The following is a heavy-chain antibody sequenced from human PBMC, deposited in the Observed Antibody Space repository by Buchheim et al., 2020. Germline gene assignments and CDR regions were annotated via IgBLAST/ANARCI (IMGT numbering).Heavy chain of an antibody. V-gene: IGHV3-23*01. Sequence: EVQLLESGGGLVQPGGSLRLSCAASGFTFSSYAMSWVRQAPGKGLEWVSAISGSGGSTYYADSVKGRFTISRDNSKNTLYLQMNSLRDEDTAVYYCAKGRYYDFWSGYSLPDYWGQGTL. D-gene: IGHD3-3*01. CDR2: ISGSGGST. CDR1: GFTFSSYA. J-gene: IGHJ4*02. CDR3: AKGRYYDFWSGYSLPDY.